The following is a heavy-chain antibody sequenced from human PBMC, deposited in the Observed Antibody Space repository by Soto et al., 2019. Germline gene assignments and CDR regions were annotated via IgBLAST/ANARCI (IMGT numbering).Heavy chain of an antibody. D-gene: IGHD3-10*01. CDR1: GGSFSGYY. Sequence: SETLSLTCAVYGGSFSGYYWSWIRQPPGKGLEWIGEINHSGSTNYNPSLKSRVTISVDTSKNQFSLKLSSVTAADTAVYYCARGVLLWFGGRFDPWGQGTLVTVSS. V-gene: IGHV4-34*01. CDR2: INHSGST. J-gene: IGHJ5*02. CDR3: ARGVLLWFGGRFDP.